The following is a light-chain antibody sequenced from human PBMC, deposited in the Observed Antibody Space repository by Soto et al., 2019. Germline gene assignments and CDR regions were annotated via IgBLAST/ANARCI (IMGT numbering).Light chain of an antibody. CDR1: SSDVGGYNY. Sequence: QSVLTQPASVSGSPGQSITISCTGTSSDVGGYNYVSWYQHHPGKAPKLMIYDVRNRPSGVSNRFSGSKSGNTASLTISGLQPEDEADYYCSSYTTSNTRQIVFGTGTQLTVL. J-gene: IGLJ1*01. CDR2: DVR. V-gene: IGLV2-14*03. CDR3: SSYTTSNTRQIV.